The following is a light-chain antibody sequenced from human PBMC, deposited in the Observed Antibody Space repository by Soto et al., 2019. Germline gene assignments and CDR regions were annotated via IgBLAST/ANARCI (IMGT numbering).Light chain of an antibody. V-gene: IGLV1-47*01. CDR2: RNN. Sequence: QPVLTQPPSVSGTPGQRVTISCSGSSSSVGTIFVYWYQQIPGTAPKLLIFRNNQRPSGVPDRFSGSKSGTSASLAISGLRSADEADYYCAAWDDSLSIWVFGGGTKVTVL. CDR3: AAWDDSLSIWV. CDR1: SSSVGTIF. J-gene: IGLJ3*02.